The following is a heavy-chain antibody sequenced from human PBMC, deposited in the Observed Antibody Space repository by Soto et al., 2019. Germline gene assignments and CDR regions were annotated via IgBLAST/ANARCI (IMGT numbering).Heavy chain of an antibody. V-gene: IGHV1-2*04. CDR1: GYTFTNYY. CDR3: AAAQRLSLVPTAFDY. D-gene: IGHD2-2*01. CDR2: INPNSGDT. Sequence: SVKVSCKASGYTFTNYYMHWVRQAPGQGLEWMGWINPNSGDTNYAQNFQGWGTMTRDTFIGTAYMEVSGLRSDDTAVYFCAAAQRLSLVPTAFDYWGPGTLVTVSS. J-gene: IGHJ4*02.